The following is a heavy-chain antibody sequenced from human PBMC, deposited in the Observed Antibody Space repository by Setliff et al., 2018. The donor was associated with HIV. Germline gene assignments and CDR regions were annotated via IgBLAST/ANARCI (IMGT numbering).Heavy chain of an antibody. Sequence: PGESLKISCQGSGYTFDKYYIAWVRQMPGKGLEWMGLIYPDDSYTTYSPAFEGHVTFSADKSNSTAYLQWSSLKASDTAMYYCATAGMAGYSSGWAPEYFQHWGQGTLVTVSS. V-gene: IGHV5-51*01. CDR2: IYPDDSYT. J-gene: IGHJ1*01. CDR1: GYTFDKYY. D-gene: IGHD6-19*01. CDR3: ATAGMAGYSSGWAPEYFQH.